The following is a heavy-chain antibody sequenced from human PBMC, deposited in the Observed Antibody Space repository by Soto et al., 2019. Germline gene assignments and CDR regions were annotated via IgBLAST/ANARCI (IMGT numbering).Heavy chain of an antibody. CDR2: ISWNSGSI. Sequence: EVQLVESGGGLVQPGRSLRLSCAASGFTFDDYAMHWVRQVPGTGLEWVSGISWNSGSIGYADSVKGRFTISRDNAKNSLYLQMNSLTAEDTALYYCAKDAITMVRGVISYYGMDVWGQGTTVTVSS. CDR1: GFTFDDYA. D-gene: IGHD3-10*01. J-gene: IGHJ6*02. V-gene: IGHV3-9*01. CDR3: AKDAITMVRGVISYYGMDV.